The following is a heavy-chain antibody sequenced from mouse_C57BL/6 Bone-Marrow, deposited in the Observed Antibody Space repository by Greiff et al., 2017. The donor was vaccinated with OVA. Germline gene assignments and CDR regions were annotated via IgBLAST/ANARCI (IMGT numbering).Heavy chain of an antibody. CDR1: GYTFTDHT. CDR3: ARSGNYYGSSYPYYAMDY. Sequence: QVQLQQSDAELVKPGASVKISCKVSGYTFTDHTIHWMKQRPEQGLEWIGYIYPRDGSTKYNEKFKGKATLTADKSSSTAYMQLNSLTSEDSAVYFCARSGNYYGSSYPYYAMDYWGQGTSVTVSS. D-gene: IGHD1-1*01. CDR2: IYPRDGST. J-gene: IGHJ4*01. V-gene: IGHV1-78*01.